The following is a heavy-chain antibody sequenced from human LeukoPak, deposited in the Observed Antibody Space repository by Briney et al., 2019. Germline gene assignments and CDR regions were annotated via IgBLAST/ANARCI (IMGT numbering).Heavy chain of an antibody. CDR2: ISSSGSTI. CDR1: GFTFSSYS. V-gene: IGHV3-48*04. CDR3: ARAGDYYDSSGQTGLDY. J-gene: IGHJ4*02. D-gene: IGHD3-22*01. Sequence: PGGSLRLSCAASGFTFSSYSMNWVRQAPGKGLEWVSYISSSGSTIYYADSVKGRFTISRDNAKNSLYLQMNSLRAEDTAVYYCARAGDYYDSSGQTGLDYWGQGTLVTVSS.